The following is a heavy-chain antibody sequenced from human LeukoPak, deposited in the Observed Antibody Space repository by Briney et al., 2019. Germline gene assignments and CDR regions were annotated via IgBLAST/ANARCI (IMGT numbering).Heavy chain of an antibody. CDR2: IYYSGYT. D-gene: IGHD5-12*01. CDR3: ARGNLVATLYFDY. Sequence: KSSETLSLTCTVSGGSISTYYWSWFRQPPGKGLEWIGYIYYSGYTNYIPSLKSRVTIPLDTSKNQFSLSLSSVTAADTAVYYCARGNLVATLYFDYWGQGALVTVSS. J-gene: IGHJ4*02. CDR1: GGSISTYY. V-gene: IGHV4-59*01.